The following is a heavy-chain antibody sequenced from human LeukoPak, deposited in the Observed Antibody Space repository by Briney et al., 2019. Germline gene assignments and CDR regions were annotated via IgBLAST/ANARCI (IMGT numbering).Heavy chain of an antibody. D-gene: IGHD2-21*02. J-gene: IGHJ4*02. CDR3: ARSAYCGGDCRDLDY. CDR2: INHSGST. CDR1: GGSFSGYY. V-gene: IGHV4-34*01. Sequence: SETLSLTCAVYGGSFSGYYWSWIRQPPGKGLEWIGEINHSGSTNYNPSLKSRVTISVDTSKNQFSLKLSSVTAADTAVYYCARSAYCGGDCRDLDYWGQGALVTVSS.